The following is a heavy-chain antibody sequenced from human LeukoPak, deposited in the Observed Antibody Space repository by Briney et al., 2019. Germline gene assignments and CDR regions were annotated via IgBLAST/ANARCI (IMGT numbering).Heavy chain of an antibody. CDR1: GGSISSGSYY. D-gene: IGHD2-15*01. CDR3: ARSDYSPTPIHLPVDY. CDR2: IYTSGST. J-gene: IGHJ4*02. V-gene: IGHV4-61*02. Sequence: SETLSLTCTVSGGSISSGSYYWSWIRQPAGKGLEWIGRIYTSGSTNYNPSLKSRVTISVDTSKNQFSLKLSSVTAADTAVYYCARSDYSPTPIHLPVDYWGQGTLVTVSS.